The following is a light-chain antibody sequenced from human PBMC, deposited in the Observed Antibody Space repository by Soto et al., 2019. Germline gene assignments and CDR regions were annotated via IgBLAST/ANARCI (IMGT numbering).Light chain of an antibody. CDR2: GAS. J-gene: IGKJ3*01. Sequence: EIVLTQSPGTLALSPGERATLSCRASQSVNNNYLTWYQQKRGQAPRLLIHGASSRATGIQDRFSGSGSGTDFTLTISRLEPEDFAVYYCQQYGSSPFTFGPGTRVGIK. CDR1: QSVNNNY. V-gene: IGKV3-20*01. CDR3: QQYGSSPFT.